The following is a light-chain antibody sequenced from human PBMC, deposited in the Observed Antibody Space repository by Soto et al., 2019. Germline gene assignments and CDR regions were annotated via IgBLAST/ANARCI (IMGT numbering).Light chain of an antibody. Sequence: QSALTQPPSASGSPGQSVTISCTGTSSDIGGYNYVSWYQQHPGKAPKFMIYEVSKRPSGVPDRFSGSKSGNTASLTVSGLQAEDEADYYCRSNAGRNYWVFGGGTKLTVL. CDR3: RSNAGRNYWV. J-gene: IGLJ3*02. V-gene: IGLV2-8*01. CDR2: EVS. CDR1: SSDIGGYNY.